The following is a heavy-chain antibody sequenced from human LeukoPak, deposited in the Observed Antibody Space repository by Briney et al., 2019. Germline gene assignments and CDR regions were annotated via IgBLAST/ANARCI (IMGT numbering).Heavy chain of an antibody. J-gene: IGHJ6*02. CDR2: IDPNSGGT. V-gene: IGHV1-2*02. CDR3: ARSRRPFYYYGMHV. CDR1: GYILSDYY. Sequence: ASVKVSCKASGYILSDYYVYWIRQAPGQGLEWMGWIDPNSGGTHHAPNFQGRATMTRDSAISTVYLDLRRLTSDDTAIYYCARSRRPFYYYGMHVWGLGTSVTVSS.